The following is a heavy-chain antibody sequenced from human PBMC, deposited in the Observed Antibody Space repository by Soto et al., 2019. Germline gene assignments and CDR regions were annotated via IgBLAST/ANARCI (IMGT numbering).Heavy chain of an antibody. CDR3: ASSYCGGDCYSVYYYYGMDV. D-gene: IGHD2-21*02. J-gene: IGHJ6*02. CDR2: ISAYNGNT. Sequence: QVQLVQSGAEVTKPGASVKVSCKASGYTFTSYGISWVRQAPGQGLEWMGWISAYNGNTNYAQKLQGRVTMTTDTSTSTAYMELRSLRSDDTAVYYCASSYCGGDCYSVYYYYGMDVWGQGTTVTVSS. CDR1: GYTFTSYG. V-gene: IGHV1-18*01.